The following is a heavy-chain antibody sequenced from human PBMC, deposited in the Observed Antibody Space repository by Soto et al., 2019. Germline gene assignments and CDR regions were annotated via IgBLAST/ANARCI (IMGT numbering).Heavy chain of an antibody. CDR1: GYTFTSYG. V-gene: IGHV1-18*01. Sequence: ASVKVSCKASGYTFTSYGIIWVRQAPGQGLEWMGWISAYNGNTNYAQKLQGRVTMTTDTSTSTAYMELRSLRSDDTAVYYCAADMTTVTTADYWGQGTLVTVSS. CDR2: ISAYNGNT. J-gene: IGHJ4*02. D-gene: IGHD4-17*01. CDR3: AADMTTVTTADY.